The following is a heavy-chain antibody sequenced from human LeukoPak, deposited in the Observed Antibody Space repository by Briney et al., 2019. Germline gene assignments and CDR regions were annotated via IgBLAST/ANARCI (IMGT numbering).Heavy chain of an antibody. Sequence: SGGSLRLSCAASGFTVGSNYMSWVRQAPGKGLEWVSVVYSAGSTYYGDSVKGRFTISRDNSKNTLYLQMNNLRAEDTAVYYCARLSGYSKWFDAWGQGTLVTVSP. D-gene: IGHD3-3*01. CDR1: GFTVGSNY. J-gene: IGHJ5*02. CDR2: VYSAGST. V-gene: IGHV3-66*02. CDR3: ARLSGYSKWFDA.